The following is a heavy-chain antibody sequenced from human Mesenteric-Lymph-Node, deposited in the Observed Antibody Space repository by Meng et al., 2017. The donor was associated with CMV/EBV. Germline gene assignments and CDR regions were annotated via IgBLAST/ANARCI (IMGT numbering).Heavy chain of an antibody. CDR1: GFTFSSYD. CDR3: ARSYCSDTSCYRAFDV. J-gene: IGHJ3*01. D-gene: IGHD2-2*01. CDR2: IGTAGDT. Sequence: GGSLRLSCAASGFTFSSYDMHWVRQATGKGLEWVSAIGTAGDTYYPGSVKGRFTISRENAKNSLYLQMNSLRAGDTAVYYCARSYCSDTSCYRAFDVWGQGTMVTVSS. V-gene: IGHV3-13*01.